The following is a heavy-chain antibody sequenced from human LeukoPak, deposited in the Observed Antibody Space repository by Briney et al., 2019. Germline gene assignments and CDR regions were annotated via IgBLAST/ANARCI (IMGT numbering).Heavy chain of an antibody. Sequence: GGSLRLSCAASGFTFSSYAMSWVRQAPGKGLEWVAVISYDGSNKYYADSVKGRFTISRDNSKNTLYLQMNSLRAEDTAVYYCARSYSRSGYYLALFDYWGQGTLVTVSS. J-gene: IGHJ4*02. CDR2: ISYDGSNK. D-gene: IGHD3-3*01. V-gene: IGHV3-30-3*01. CDR3: ARSYSRSGYYLALFDY. CDR1: GFTFSSYA.